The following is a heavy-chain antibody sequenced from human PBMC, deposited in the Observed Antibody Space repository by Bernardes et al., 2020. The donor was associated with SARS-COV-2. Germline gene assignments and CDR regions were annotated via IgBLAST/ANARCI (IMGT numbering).Heavy chain of an antibody. CDR3: ARDLSERAWFGELSVGLDDYYYYGMDV. J-gene: IGHJ6*02. V-gene: IGHV1-2*02. D-gene: IGHD3-10*01. Sequence: ASVKVSCKASGYTFTGYPMHWVRQAPGQGLEWVGWINPNTGGTKYAQNFQGRVTMTRDTSISTAYMEVSRLRYDDTAVYYCARDLSERAWFGELSVGLDDYYYYGMDVWGQGTTVTVSS. CDR2: INPNTGGT. CDR1: GYTFTGYP.